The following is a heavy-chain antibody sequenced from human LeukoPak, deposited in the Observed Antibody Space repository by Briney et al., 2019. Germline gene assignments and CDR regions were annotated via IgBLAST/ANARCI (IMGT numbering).Heavy chain of an antibody. J-gene: IGHJ5*02. CDR3: AARPMVRGGDWFDP. V-gene: IGHV4-59*08. Sequence: SETLSLTCTVSGGSISSYYWSWIRQPPGKGLEWIGYIYYSGSTNYNPSLKSRVTISVDTSKNQFSLKLSSVTAADTAAYYCAARPMVRGGDWFDPWGQGTLVTVSS. CDR1: GGSISSYY. D-gene: IGHD3-10*01. CDR2: IYYSGST.